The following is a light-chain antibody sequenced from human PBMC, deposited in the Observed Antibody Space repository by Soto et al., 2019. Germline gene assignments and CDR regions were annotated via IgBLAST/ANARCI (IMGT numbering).Light chain of an antibody. Sequence: IVLTQSPGTLSLSPGERATLSCRASQSVRSSYLAWYQQKPGQAPRLLIYGASSRATGIPDRFSGSGSGTDFTLTISRLEPEYFAVYYCQQNGSSLITFGQGTRLQIK. CDR3: QQNGSSLIT. CDR1: QSVRSSY. CDR2: GAS. V-gene: IGKV3-20*01. J-gene: IGKJ5*01.